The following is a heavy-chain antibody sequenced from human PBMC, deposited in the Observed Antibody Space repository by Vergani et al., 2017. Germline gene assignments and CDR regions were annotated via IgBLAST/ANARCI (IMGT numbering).Heavy chain of an antibody. J-gene: IGHJ4*02. Sequence: QVQLQQWGAGLLKPSETLSLTCAVYGGSFSGYYWSWIRQPPGKGLEWIGEINHRGSTNYNPSLKSRVTISVDTSKNQFSLKLSSVTAADTAVYYCARGRRYGGNTHFDYWGQGTLVTVSS. CDR1: GGSFSGYY. CDR3: ARGRRYGGNTHFDY. V-gene: IGHV4-34*01. CDR2: INHRGST. D-gene: IGHD4-23*01.